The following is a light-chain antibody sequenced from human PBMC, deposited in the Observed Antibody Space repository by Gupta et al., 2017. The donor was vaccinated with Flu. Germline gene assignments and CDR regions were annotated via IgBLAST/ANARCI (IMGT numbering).Light chain of an antibody. V-gene: IGKV3-11*01. CDR3: QKRSNWPPYT. Sequence: IVLTQSPATLSLSPGERATLSCRASQSVGTYLAWYQQKPGQTPRLLVYDASNRATGIPARFSGSGYGTDLTLTISSREPEDFAVYYCQKRSNWPPYTFGQGTRLEI. CDR2: DAS. J-gene: IGKJ2*01. CDR1: QSVGTY.